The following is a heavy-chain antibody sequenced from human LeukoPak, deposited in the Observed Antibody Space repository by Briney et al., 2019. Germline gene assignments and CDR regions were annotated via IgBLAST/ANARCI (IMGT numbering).Heavy chain of an antibody. CDR3: AKVGGSYWAHWYFDL. CDR2: ISGSGGST. Sequence: GGSLRLSCAASGFTFSSYAMSWVRQAPGKGLEWVSAISGSGGSTYYADSVKGRFTISRDNSMNTVYLQMNSLRAEDTAVYYCAKVGGSYWAHWYFDLWGRGTLVTVSS. CDR1: GFTFSSYA. J-gene: IGHJ2*01. V-gene: IGHV3-23*01. D-gene: IGHD1-26*01.